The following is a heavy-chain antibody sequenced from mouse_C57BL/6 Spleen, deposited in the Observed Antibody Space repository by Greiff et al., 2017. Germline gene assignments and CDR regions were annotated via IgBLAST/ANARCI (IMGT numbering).Heavy chain of an antibody. V-gene: IGHV5-17*01. Sequence: EVQVVESGGGLVKSARSLQLSCAASGFPISDYGTHWVRTAPEKGLEWVAYISSGRSTLYYADTGKGRFTISRDNAKNTLFLQMTSLRSEDTAMYYCARKDLLWGAMHYRRQAASDTVFS. CDR2: ISSGRSTL. J-gene: IGHJ4*01. CDR1: GFPISDYG. CDR3: ARKDLLWGAMHY. D-gene: IGHD2-1*01.